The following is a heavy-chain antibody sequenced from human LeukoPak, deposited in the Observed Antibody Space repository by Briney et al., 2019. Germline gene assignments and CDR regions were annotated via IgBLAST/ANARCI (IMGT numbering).Heavy chain of an antibody. Sequence: ASVKVSCKASGYTFTSYGISWVRQAPGQGLEWMGWISAYNGNTNYAQKLQGRVTMTTDASTSTAYMELRSLRSDDTAVYYCARGTGSSSHYYYYGMDVWGQGTTVTVS. V-gene: IGHV1-18*01. CDR3: ARGTGSSSHYYYYGMDV. CDR1: GYTFTSYG. CDR2: ISAYNGNT. D-gene: IGHD6-6*01. J-gene: IGHJ6*02.